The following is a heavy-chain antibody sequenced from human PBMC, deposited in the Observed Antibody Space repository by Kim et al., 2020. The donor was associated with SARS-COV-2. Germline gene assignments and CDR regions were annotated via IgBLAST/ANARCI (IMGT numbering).Heavy chain of an antibody. CDR1: GFTFSGSA. CDR3: TSPTAVAGTDY. J-gene: IGHJ4*02. CDR2: IRSKANSYAT. Sequence: GGSLRLSCAASGFTFSGSAMHWVRQAPGKGLEWVARIRSKANSYATAYAASVKVRFTISSDDSKNTAYLQMNSLKTEDTAVYYCTSPTAVAGTDYWCQGT. V-gene: IGHV3-73*01. D-gene: IGHD6-19*01.